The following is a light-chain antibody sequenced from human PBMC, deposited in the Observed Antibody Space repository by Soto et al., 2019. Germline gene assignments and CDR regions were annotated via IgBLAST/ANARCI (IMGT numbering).Light chain of an antibody. CDR1: QSVSSSY. CDR2: GAS. Sequence: EIGLTQSPGTLSLSPGERATLSCRASQSVSSSYLAWYQQKPGQAPRLLIYGASSRATGIPDRFSGSGSGTDFTLTIDGLQPEDFAVYYCQQSYITPPITFGQGTLLEIK. V-gene: IGKV3-20*01. J-gene: IGKJ5*01. CDR3: QQSYITPPIT.